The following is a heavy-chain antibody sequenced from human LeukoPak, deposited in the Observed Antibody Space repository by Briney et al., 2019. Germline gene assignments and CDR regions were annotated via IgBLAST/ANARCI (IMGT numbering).Heavy chain of an antibody. J-gene: IGHJ4*02. Sequence: GGSLRRSGAGSGFTGSNNYMTWVRQAPGKGLEWVSLIYSAGGTRYADSVKGRFTISRDNSKNTLYLQMNSLRPEDTAVYYCASGSSLRQVDYWGQGPLVTLSS. CDR1: GFTGSNNY. D-gene: IGHD6-13*01. V-gene: IGHV3-66*02. CDR3: ASGSSLRQVDY. CDR2: IYSAGGT.